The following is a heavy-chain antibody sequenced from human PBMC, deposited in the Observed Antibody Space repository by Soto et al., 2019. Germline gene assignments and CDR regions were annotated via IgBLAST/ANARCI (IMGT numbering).Heavy chain of an antibody. V-gene: IGHV1-3*01. CDR2: INAGNGNT. Sequence: ASVKVSCKASGYTFTSYAMHWVRQAPGQRLEWMGWINAGNGNTKYSQKFQGRVTITRDTSASTAYMELSSLRSEDTAVYYCARDLAHNWGNDVTLTTNWFDPWGQGTLVTVSS. J-gene: IGHJ5*02. CDR1: GYTFTSYA. D-gene: IGHD1-1*01. CDR3: ARDLAHNWGNDVTLTTNWFDP.